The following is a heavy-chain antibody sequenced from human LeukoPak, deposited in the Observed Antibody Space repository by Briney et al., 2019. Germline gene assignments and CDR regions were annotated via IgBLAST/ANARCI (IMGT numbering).Heavy chain of an antibody. CDR1: GFTFSSYA. Sequence: PGGSLRLSCAASGFTFSSYAMSWIRQAPGKGLEWVSYISSSGSTTYYADSVKGRFTISRDNAKNSLYLQMNSLRAEDTAVYYCARVGSCTNGVCYNPFDYWGQGTLVTVSS. J-gene: IGHJ4*02. CDR3: ARVGSCTNGVCYNPFDY. D-gene: IGHD2-8*01. CDR2: ISSSGSTT. V-gene: IGHV3-11*04.